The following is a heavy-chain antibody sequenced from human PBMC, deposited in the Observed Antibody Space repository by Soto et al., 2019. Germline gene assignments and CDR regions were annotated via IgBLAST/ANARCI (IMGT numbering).Heavy chain of an antibody. CDR3: AKDPNGEYVGAFAR. CDR2: ITASGGKT. J-gene: IGHJ3*02. CDR1: GFSLRSYA. Sequence: EVQLLESGGGLVQPGGSLRLSCAASGFSLRSYAMSWVRQAPGKGPEWVSGITASGGKTYYADSVKGRFTISRDNSKNTLYLPMNSLRAADTAVYFCAKDPNGEYVGAFARWGQGTMVNVSS. V-gene: IGHV3-23*01. D-gene: IGHD4-17*01.